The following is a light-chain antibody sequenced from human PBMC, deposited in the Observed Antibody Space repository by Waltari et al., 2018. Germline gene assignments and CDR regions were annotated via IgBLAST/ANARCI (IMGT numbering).Light chain of an antibody. J-gene: IGKJ1*01. CDR2: GAS. Sequence: DIQMTQSPSSLSASVGDRVTITCRASQGIGSDLGWYQQKSGKAPKRLIYGASTLDGGVPSRCSGSASGTDFTLTISSLQPEDFATYYCLQHKSFPRTFGQGTKVE. CDR3: LQHKSFPRT. CDR1: QGIGSD. V-gene: IGKV1-17*01.